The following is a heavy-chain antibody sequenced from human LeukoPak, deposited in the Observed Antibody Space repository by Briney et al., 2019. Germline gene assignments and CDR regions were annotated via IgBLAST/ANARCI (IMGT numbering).Heavy chain of an antibody. CDR1: GYTFTGSY. CDR3: ARPSGGSGRWGDNWFDP. D-gene: IGHD3-10*01. J-gene: IGHJ5*02. V-gene: IGHV1-2*02. CDR2: INLNSGGT. Sequence: ASVKVSCKASGYTFTGSYMHWVRQAPGQGFEWVGWINLNSGGTNYAQKFQGRVTMTRDTSISTAYMELSSLRSDDTAVYYCARPSGGSGRWGDNWFDPWGQGTLVTVSS.